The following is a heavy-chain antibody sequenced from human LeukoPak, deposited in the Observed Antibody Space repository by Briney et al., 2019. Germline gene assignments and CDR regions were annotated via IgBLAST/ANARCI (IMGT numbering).Heavy chain of an antibody. V-gene: IGHV3-33*06. Sequence: GGSLRLSCVASGFTSSSHAMHWVRQAPGKGLEWLATIYYDGNNDFYADYVEGRFTISRDNSKNTLYLQLSSLRVEDTAVYYCAKGGATICDNWGQGTLVTVSS. CDR1: GFTSSSHA. D-gene: IGHD5-12*01. CDR3: AKGGATICDN. CDR2: IYYDGNND. J-gene: IGHJ4*02.